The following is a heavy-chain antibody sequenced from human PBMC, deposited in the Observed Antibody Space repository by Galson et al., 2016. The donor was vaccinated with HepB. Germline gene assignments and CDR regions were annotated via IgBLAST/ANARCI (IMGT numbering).Heavy chain of an antibody. CDR2: ISPNSGDT. CDR3: ARDKTGTTPPDDY. J-gene: IGHJ4*02. CDR1: GYTFTDYY. V-gene: IGHV1-2*02. D-gene: IGHD1-7*01. Sequence: SVKVSCKASGYTFTDYYVHWVRQAPGQGLEWMGWISPNSGDTNYAQKFRGRVTMTRDTSITTAYMELSRLASDDTAVYYCARDKTGTTPPDDYWGRGTLVTVSS.